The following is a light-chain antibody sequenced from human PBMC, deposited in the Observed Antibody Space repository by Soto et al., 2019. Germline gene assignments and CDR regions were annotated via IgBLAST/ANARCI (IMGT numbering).Light chain of an antibody. CDR2: DVS. Sequence: QSVLTQPRSVSGSPGQSVAISCTGTSSDVGAYNYVSWYQQHPGKAPKLIVYDVSERPSGVPDRFSGSKSGNTASLTISGLQAGDEADYYCCSYAVTYTYMVFGGGTKLTVL. CDR1: SSDVGAYNY. J-gene: IGLJ2*01. CDR3: CSYAVTYTYMV. V-gene: IGLV2-11*01.